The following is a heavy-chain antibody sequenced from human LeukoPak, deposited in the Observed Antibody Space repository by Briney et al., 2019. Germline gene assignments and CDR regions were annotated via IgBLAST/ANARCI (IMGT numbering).Heavy chain of an antibody. CDR2: MNPNSGNT. CDR1: GYTFTSYD. J-gene: IGHJ6*03. CDR3: ARNVAVSYYYYYMDV. D-gene: IGHD2-15*01. V-gene: IGHV1-8*01. Sequence: ASVKVSCKASGYTFTSYDINWVRQATGQGLEWMGWMNPNSGNTGYAQKFQGRVTMTRNTSISTAYMELSSLRSEDTAVYYCARNVAVSYYYYYMDVWGKGTTVTVSS.